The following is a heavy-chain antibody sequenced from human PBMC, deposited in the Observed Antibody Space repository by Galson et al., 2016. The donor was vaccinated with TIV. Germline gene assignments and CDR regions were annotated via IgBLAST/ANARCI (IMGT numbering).Heavy chain of an antibody. J-gene: IGHJ4*02. CDR1: GASIETYY. V-gene: IGHV4-59*01. D-gene: IGHD2-21*02. CDR3: ARDRWVTYTDRPYFED. Sequence: SETLSLTCSVSGASIETYYWTWIRQPPGKGLEWIGHIYYSGSTDYNPSLKSRVTISMDRSKNQFSLKVTSVTAADTAVYFCARDRWVTYTDRPYFEDWGQGILVTVSS. CDR2: IYYSGST.